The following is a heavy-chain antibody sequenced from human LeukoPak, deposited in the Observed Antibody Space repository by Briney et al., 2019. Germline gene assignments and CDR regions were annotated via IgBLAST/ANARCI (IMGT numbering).Heavy chain of an antibody. CDR3: ARDLGYYYDSSGYRTYYFDY. CDR1: GGSISSGGYS. CDR2: IYYSGST. V-gene: IGHV4-61*08. D-gene: IGHD3-22*01. J-gene: IGHJ4*02. Sequence: PSQTLSLTCAVSGGSISSGGYSWSWIRQPPGKGLEWIGYIYYSGSTNYNPSLKSRVTISVDTSKNQFSLKLSSVTAADTAVYYCARDLGYYYDSSGYRTYYFDYWGQGTLVTVSS.